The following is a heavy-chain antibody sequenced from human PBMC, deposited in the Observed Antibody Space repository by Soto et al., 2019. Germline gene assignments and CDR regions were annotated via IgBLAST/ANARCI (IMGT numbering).Heavy chain of an antibody. J-gene: IGHJ6*02. V-gene: IGHV1-8*01. Sequence: QVQLVQSGAEVKKPGASVKVSCKASGYTFTSYDINWVRQATGQGLEWMGWMNPNSGNTGYAQKFQGRVTTTRNTSKSTAYMNLSSLGAEDAAVYYFAREKTPYGMDVWGQGTAVTVS. CDR1: GYTFTSYD. CDR2: MNPNSGNT. CDR3: AREKTPYGMDV.